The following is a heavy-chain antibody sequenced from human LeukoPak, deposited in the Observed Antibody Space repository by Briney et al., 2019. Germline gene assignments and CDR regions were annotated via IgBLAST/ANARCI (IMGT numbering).Heavy chain of an antibody. J-gene: IGHJ6*02. D-gene: IGHD6-13*01. CDR2: IYYSGST. CDR3: AREGEQQLVRYGMDV. CDR1: GYSISSGYY. Sequence: NPSETLSLTCTVSGYSISSGYYWGWIRQPPGKGLEWIGSIYYSGSTYYNPSLKSRVTISVDKSKNQFSLKLSSVTAADTAVYYCAREGEQQLVRYGMDVWGQGTTVTVSS. V-gene: IGHV4-38-2*02.